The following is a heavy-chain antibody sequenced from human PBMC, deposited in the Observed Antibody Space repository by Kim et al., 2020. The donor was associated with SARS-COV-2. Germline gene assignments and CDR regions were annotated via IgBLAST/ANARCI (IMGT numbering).Heavy chain of an antibody. J-gene: IGHJ3*02. CDR1: GFTFDSYA. Sequence: GGSLRLSCAASGFTFDSYAMSWVRQAPGKGLEWVSYISGGGAKTYYAGSVKGRFTISRDNSKNTLFLQLNSLRAEDTALYYCAKCHSGWGNDVFDIWGLGTMDTVSS. V-gene: IGHV3-23*01. D-gene: IGHD3-10*01. CDR3: AKCHSGWGNDVFDI. CDR2: ISGGGAKT.